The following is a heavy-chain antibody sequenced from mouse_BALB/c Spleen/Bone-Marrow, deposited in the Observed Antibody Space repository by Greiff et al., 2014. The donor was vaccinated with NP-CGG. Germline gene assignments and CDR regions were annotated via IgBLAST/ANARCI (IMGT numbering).Heavy chain of an antibody. CDR3: ARGDGYAMDY. J-gene: IGHJ4*01. Sequence: VQLQQSGAEIVRPGALVKLSCKASGFNIKDYYMQWVKQRPEQGLEWIGWIDPENGNTXXDPKFQGKASITADTSSNTAYLQLSRLTSEDTAFYYCARGDGYAMDYWGQGTSVTVSS. CDR2: IDPENGNT. CDR1: GFNIKDYY. V-gene: IGHV14-1*02.